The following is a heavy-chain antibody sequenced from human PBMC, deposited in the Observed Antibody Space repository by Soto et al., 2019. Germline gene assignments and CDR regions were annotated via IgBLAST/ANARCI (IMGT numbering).Heavy chain of an antibody. CDR1: GFTFSDHY. CDR2: SRDKSKSYST. CDR3: ARAGTGAARDFDY. Sequence: EVQLAESGGGLVQPGGSVRLSCAASGFTFSDHYMDWVRQAPGKGLEWVARSRDKSKSYSTEYAASVKGRFTISRDDSKNSVFLQMNSLKIDDTAVYYCARAGTGAARDFDYWGQGTLVTVSS. J-gene: IGHJ4*02. D-gene: IGHD1-1*01. V-gene: IGHV3-72*01.